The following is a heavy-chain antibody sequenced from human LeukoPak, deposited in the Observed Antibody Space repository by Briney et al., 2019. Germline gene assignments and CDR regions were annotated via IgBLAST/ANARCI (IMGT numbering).Heavy chain of an antibody. V-gene: IGHV3-21*01. J-gene: IGHJ4*02. Sequence: GGCLRLSCAASVFTLSSYSMKWVRQAQWKGLEWVSSISSSSSYIYYADSVKGRFTISRDNAKNSLYLQMNSLRAEDTAVYYCVRSGSYSEFIDYWGQGTLVTVSS. CDR2: ISSSSSYI. D-gene: IGHD1-26*01. CDR3: VRSGSYSEFIDY. CDR1: VFTLSSYS.